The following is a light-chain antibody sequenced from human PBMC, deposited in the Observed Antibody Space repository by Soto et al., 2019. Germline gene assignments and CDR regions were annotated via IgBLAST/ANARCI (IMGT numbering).Light chain of an antibody. CDR3: TSYTSISIYV. Sequence: QSVLTQPASVSGSPGQAITISCTGTSSDVGGYNYVSWYQQHPGKAPKLMIYEVSNRPSGVSNRFSGSKSGNTASLTISGLHAVDEAAYYCTSYTSISIYVFGTGTKVTLL. CDR2: EVS. J-gene: IGLJ1*01. CDR1: SSDVGGYNY. V-gene: IGLV2-14*01.